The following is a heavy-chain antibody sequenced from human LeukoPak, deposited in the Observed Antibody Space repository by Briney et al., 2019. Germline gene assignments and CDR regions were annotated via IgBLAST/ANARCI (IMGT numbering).Heavy chain of an antibody. Sequence: SETLSLTCIVSGGSISSYSWNWIRQSPGKGLEWVGYISHSGTTSYNSSLKSRVTISVDTSKNQFSLKLSSVTAADTAVYYCAKSTYYYDTFVNAFDLWGQGTVVTVSS. J-gene: IGHJ3*01. CDR1: GGSISSYS. V-gene: IGHV4-59*12. CDR3: AKSTYYYDTFVNAFDL. D-gene: IGHD3-22*01. CDR2: ISHSGTT.